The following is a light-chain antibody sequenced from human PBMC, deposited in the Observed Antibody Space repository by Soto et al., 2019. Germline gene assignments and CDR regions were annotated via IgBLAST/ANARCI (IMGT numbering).Light chain of an antibody. J-gene: IGKJ4*01. CDR2: KAS. V-gene: IGKV1-5*03. CDR3: QQYDSYPLT. Sequence: DIQMTQSPSTLSASVGDRVTITCRASQSISSWLAWYPHKPGKAPNLLIYKASTLESGVPSRFSGSGSGTEFTLTVSSLQPDDFATYYCQQYDSYPLTFGGGTKVEIK. CDR1: QSISSW.